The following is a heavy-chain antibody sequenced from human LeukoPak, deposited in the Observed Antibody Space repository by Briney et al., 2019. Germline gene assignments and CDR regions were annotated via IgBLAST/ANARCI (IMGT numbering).Heavy chain of an antibody. CDR1: GFTFSSYG. D-gene: IGHD4-23*01. Sequence: GGSLRLSCAASGFTFSSYGMHWVRRAPGKGLEWVAVIWYDGSNKYYADSVKGRFTISRDNSKNTLYLQMNSLRAEDTAVYYCARFPSDYGGKHGDDAFDIWGQGTMVTVSS. CDR2: IWYDGSNK. CDR3: ARFPSDYGGKHGDDAFDI. J-gene: IGHJ3*02. V-gene: IGHV3-33*01.